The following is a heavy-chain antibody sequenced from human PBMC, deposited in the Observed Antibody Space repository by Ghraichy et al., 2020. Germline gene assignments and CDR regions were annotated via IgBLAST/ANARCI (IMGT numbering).Heavy chain of an antibody. CDR3: AKLGFCNNVNCYSQYFQQ. V-gene: IGHV3-23*01. CDR2: VSISGGST. CDR1: GFTFTNFA. J-gene: IGHJ1*01. D-gene: IGHD2-8*01. Sequence: GGSLRLSCAASGFTFTNFAISWVRQAPGKGLEWVSSVSISGGSTYYADSVKGRFTIFRDNSKNTVHLQMNSLRAEDTAVYYCAKLGFCNNVNCYSQYFQQWGQGTLVTVSS.